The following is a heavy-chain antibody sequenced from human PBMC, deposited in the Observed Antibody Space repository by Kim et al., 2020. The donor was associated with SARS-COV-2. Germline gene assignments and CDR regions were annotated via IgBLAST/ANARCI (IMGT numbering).Heavy chain of an antibody. D-gene: IGHD3-16*02. Sequence: ASVKVSCKASGYTLSGYTMNWVRQAPGQGLEWMGWINSNTGNPTYAQGFTGRFVFSLDTSVNTAYLQISSLKAEYTAVYYCARGSYQIYLGKGTLDSVSS. V-gene: IGHV7-4-1*02. CDR1: GYTLSGYT. CDR2: INSNTGNP. J-gene: IGHJ4*02. CDR3: ARGSYQIY.